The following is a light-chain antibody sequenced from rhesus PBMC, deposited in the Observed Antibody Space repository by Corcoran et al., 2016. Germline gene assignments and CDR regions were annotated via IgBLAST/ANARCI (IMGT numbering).Light chain of an antibody. V-gene: IGKV1-22*01. Sequence: DIQMTQSPSSLSASVGDTVTITCRASQSISSWLAWYQQKPGKAPKLLIYKASSLQSGVPSRFSGSGSGTDFTLPISSLQSEDFATYYCQQYSSSPPLTFGGGTKVELE. CDR3: QQYSSSPPLT. J-gene: IGKJ4*01. CDR1: QSISSW. CDR2: KAS.